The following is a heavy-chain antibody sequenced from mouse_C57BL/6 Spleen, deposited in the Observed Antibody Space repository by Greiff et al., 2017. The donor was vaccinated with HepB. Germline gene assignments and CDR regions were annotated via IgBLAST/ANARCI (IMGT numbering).Heavy chain of an antibody. CDR3: AREGYGYDEENYFDY. CDR1: GFTFSDYG. J-gene: IGHJ2*01. V-gene: IGHV5-17*01. D-gene: IGHD2-2*01. CDR2: ISSGSSTI. Sequence: EVKLMESGGGLVKPGGSLKLSCAASGFTFSDYGMHWVRQAPEKGLEWVAYISSGSSTIYYADTVKGRFTISRDNAKNTLFLQMTSLRSEDTAMYYCAREGYGYDEENYFDYWGQGTTLTVSS.